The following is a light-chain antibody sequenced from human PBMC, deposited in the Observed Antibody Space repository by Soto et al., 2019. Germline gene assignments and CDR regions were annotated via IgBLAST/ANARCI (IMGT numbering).Light chain of an antibody. V-gene: IGKV2-30*01. J-gene: IGKJ1*01. Sequence: DVVMTQSPLSLPVTLGQPASISCRSSQSLVYSDGNTYLHWFQHRPGQSPRRLIYKVSNRDSGVPDRFSGSGSGTDVTLKISRGEAEDVGVYYCMQSTYWPEATLFGQGTKVEIK. CDR1: QSLVYSDGNTY. CDR3: MQSTYWPEATL. CDR2: KVS.